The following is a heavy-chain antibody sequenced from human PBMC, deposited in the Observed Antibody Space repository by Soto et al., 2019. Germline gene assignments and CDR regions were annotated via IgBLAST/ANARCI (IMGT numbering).Heavy chain of an antibody. CDR2: IKQDGSEK. Sequence: GGSLRLSCAASGFTFSSYWMSWVRQAPGKGLEWVANIKQDGSEKYYVDSVKGRFTISRDNAKNSLYLQMNSLRAEDTAVYYCARDHGGQTYYYYGMDVWGQGTTVTVSS. J-gene: IGHJ6*02. CDR1: GFTFSSYW. D-gene: IGHD3-16*01. CDR3: ARDHGGQTYYYYGMDV. V-gene: IGHV3-7*05.